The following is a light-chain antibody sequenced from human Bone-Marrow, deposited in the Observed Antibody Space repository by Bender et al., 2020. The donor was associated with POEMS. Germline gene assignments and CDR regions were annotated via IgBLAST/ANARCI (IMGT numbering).Light chain of an antibody. Sequence: SYELTQPPSVSVSPGQTASITCSGDKLGDRYASWYQQKPGQSPVLVIYQDNKRPSGVPDRFSGSKSDNTASLTISGLQAEDEADYYCCSYAGNINVLFGGGTKLTVL. CDR1: KLGDRY. J-gene: IGLJ2*01. CDR2: QDN. CDR3: CSYAGNINVL. V-gene: IGLV3-1*01.